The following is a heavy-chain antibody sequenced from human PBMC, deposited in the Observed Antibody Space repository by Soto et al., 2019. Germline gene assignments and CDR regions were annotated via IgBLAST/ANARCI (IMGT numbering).Heavy chain of an antibody. CDR3: AREVYYDFWSGFNTHPYYFDD. CDR1: GFTFSKYT. J-gene: IGHJ4*02. V-gene: IGHV3-30-3*01. Sequence: QVQLVESGEGVVQPGRSLRLSCAASGFTFSKYTMHWVRQAPGKGLEWVAAISDDGSNTYYADSVKGRFTISRDNSKNTLYLQMNSLSNEDTAVHYCAREVYYDFWSGFNTHPYYFDDWGQGTLVTVSS. D-gene: IGHD3-3*01. CDR2: ISDDGSNT.